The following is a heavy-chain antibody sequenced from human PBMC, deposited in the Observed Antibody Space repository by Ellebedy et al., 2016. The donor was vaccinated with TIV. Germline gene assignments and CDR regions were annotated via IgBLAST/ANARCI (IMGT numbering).Heavy chain of an antibody. CDR2: VYYSGST. J-gene: IGHJ6*02. D-gene: IGHD3-10*01. CDR3: ARVWFGDLLSPEGDV. Sequence: SETLSLXXTVSGGSISSYYWSWIRQSPGKGLEWIGYVYYSGSTNYNLSLKSRVTISVDMSKNQFSLKLSSVTAADTAVYYCARVWFGDLLSPEGDVWGQGTTVTVSS. V-gene: IGHV4-59*01. CDR1: GGSISSYY.